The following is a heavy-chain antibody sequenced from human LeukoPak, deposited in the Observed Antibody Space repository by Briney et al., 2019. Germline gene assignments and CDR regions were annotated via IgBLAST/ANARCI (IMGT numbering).Heavy chain of an antibody. Sequence: SETLSLTCTVSGGSISSSSYYWGWIRQPPGKGLEWIGSIYYSGSTYYNPSLKSRVTISVDTSKNQFSLKLSSVTAADTAVYYCARLPIAVADHFDYWGQGTLVTASS. D-gene: IGHD6-19*01. CDR1: GGSISSSSYY. CDR3: ARLPIAVADHFDY. J-gene: IGHJ4*02. V-gene: IGHV4-39*07. CDR2: IYYSGST.